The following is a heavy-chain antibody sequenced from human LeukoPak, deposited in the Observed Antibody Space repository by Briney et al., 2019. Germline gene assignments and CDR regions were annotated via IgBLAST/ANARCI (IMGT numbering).Heavy chain of an antibody. Sequence: SETLSLTCTVSGGSISSYYWSWIRQPPGKGLEWIGYVYYSGSTNYNPSLKSRVPISVDTSKNQFSLKLSSVTAADTAVYYCARTEGYYGMDVWGQGTTVTVSS. CDR3: ARTEGYYGMDV. V-gene: IGHV4-59*01. CDR2: VYYSGST. J-gene: IGHJ6*02. CDR1: GGSISSYY.